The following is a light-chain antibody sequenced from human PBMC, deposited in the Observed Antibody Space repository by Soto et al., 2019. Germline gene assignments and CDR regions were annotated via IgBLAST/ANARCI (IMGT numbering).Light chain of an antibody. Sequence: DVQLTQSPSCLSASVGDRFTITGRASQSIRRYLNWYQQKKGQAPKLLIYAASSLQSGVPSRLSGSGYETDLTLTISSMQPEEFETYSCQQSYSNPWTFGHGTKVDI. CDR2: AAS. CDR3: QQSYSNPWT. J-gene: IGKJ1*01. V-gene: IGKV1-39*01. CDR1: QSIRRY.